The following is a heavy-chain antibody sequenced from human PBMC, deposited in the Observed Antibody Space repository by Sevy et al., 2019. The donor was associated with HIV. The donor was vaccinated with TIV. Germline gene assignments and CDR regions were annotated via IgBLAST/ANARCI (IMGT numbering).Heavy chain of an antibody. V-gene: IGHV1-58*01. CDR3: AATSDYDSSGYYRLTYYGMDV. D-gene: IGHD3-22*01. J-gene: IGHJ6*02. CDR2: IVVGSGNT. CDR1: GFTFTSSA. Sequence: ASVKVSCKASGFTFTSSAVQWVRQARGQRLEWIGWIVVGSGNTNYAQKFQERVTITRDMSTSTAYRELSSLRSEDTAVYYCAATSDYDSSGYYRLTYYGMDVWGQGTTVTVSS.